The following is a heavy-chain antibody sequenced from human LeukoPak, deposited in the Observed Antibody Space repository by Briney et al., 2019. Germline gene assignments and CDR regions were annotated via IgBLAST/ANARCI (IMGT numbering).Heavy chain of an antibody. CDR1: GYTFSTYW. V-gene: IGHV5-51*01. CDR2: IYPGDSDT. D-gene: IGHD3-10*01. Sequence: KPGESLKISCKGSGYTFSTYWIGWVRQMPGKGLEWMGIIYPGDSDTRYSPSFQGQVTISADKSISTAYLQWSSLKASDTAMYYCARHGQLWLGESHFDYWGQGTLVTVSS. J-gene: IGHJ4*02. CDR3: ARHGQLWLGESHFDY.